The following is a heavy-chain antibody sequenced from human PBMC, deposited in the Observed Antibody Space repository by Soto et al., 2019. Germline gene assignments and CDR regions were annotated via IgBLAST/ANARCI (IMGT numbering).Heavy chain of an antibody. Sequence: EVQLVESGGGLVEPGGSLRLTCAASGFSFTNAWMNWVRQAPGKGLEWVGRVKSKADGGTTDFAAPVKGRFTISRDDSKNTVSMQMNSLKTEDTAVYYCTTELSLYCVSSSCYSDGFDIWGQGTMFTVSS. CDR3: TTELSLYCVSSSCYSDGFDI. J-gene: IGHJ3*02. V-gene: IGHV3-15*01. CDR1: GFSFTNAW. CDR2: VKSKADGGTT. D-gene: IGHD2-2*02.